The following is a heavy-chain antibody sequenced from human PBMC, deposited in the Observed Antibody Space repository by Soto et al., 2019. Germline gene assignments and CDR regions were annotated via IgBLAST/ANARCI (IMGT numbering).Heavy chain of an antibody. Sequence: QVQLVESGGGVVQPGRSLRLSCAASGFTFSNYGMHWVRQAPGKGLEWAAVTSYDGSNKFYADSVKGRFTISRDNSNNTLHLHMNSLRAEDTAVYYCAKDRGSGWPHFDYWGQGTLVTVSS. D-gene: IGHD6-19*01. V-gene: IGHV3-30*18. CDR2: TSYDGSNK. J-gene: IGHJ4*02. CDR1: GFTFSNYG. CDR3: AKDRGSGWPHFDY.